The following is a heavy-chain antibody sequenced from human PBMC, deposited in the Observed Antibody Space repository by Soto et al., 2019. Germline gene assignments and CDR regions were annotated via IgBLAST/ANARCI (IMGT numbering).Heavy chain of an antibody. CDR1: GFRLSSYA. CDR2: MSYDESKK. J-gene: IGHJ4*02. CDR3: AKDRRDGDFMHILVVDF. D-gene: IGHD2-15*01. Sequence: QVRLVESGGGVVQPGGSLRLSCATSGFRLSSYAMHWVRQAPGKGLEWVALMSYDESKKYYADSVKGRFTISRDTSKNTLVLEMNNLRVEDTAAYYCAKDRRDGDFMHILVVDFWGQGALVTVSS. V-gene: IGHV3-30*18.